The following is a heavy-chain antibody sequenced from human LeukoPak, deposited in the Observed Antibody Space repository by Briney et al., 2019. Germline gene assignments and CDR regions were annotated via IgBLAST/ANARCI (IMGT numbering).Heavy chain of an antibody. V-gene: IGHV4-59*08. J-gene: IGHJ4*02. CDR3: ASGSVTTLLFDF. CDR1: GGSISSYY. Sequence: PSETLSLTCTVSGGSISSYYWSWIRQPPGKGLEWIGYIYYSGTTYYNPSLKSRLTISVDTSKNQFSLKLSSVTAADTAVYYCASGSVTTLLFDFWGQGTLVTVSS. CDR2: IYYSGTT. D-gene: IGHD3-10*01.